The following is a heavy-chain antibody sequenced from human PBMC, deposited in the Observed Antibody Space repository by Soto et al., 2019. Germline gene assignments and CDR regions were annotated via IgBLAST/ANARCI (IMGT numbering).Heavy chain of an antibody. CDR3: AKESPNISAFVYLDY. Sequence: PGGSLRLSCAASGFTFSSFTMSWVRQAPGKGLEWVSAISGGSDNTYYANSVRGRFTISRDNSKNTLYLQMNSLRAEDTAVYYCAKESPNISAFVYLDYWGQGTLVTVSS. CDR2: ISGGSDNT. D-gene: IGHD3-22*01. V-gene: IGHV3-23*01. J-gene: IGHJ4*02. CDR1: GFTFSSFT.